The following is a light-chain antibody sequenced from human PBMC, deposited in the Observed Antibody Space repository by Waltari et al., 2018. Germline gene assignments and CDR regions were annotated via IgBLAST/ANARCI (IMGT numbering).Light chain of an antibody. CDR3: QQYNTYSPGPT. CDR1: QSILTW. J-gene: IGKJ4*01. CDR2: KAS. V-gene: IGKV1-5*03. Sequence: DIQMTQSPSTLSASVGDRVTITCRASQSILTWLAWYQQKPGKAPRLLMYKASSLQSGVPSRFSGSGSGTEFTLTISSLEPDDFATYYCQQYNTYSPGPTFGGGTKLEIK.